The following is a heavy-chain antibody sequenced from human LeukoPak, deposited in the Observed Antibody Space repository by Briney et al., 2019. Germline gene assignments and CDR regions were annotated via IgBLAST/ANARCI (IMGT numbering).Heavy chain of an antibody. CDR2: ISYDGSDK. Sequence: GGSLRLSCAASGFTFSNYAMHWVRQAPGKGLEWVAAISYDGSDKYYADPVKGRFTISRDNSKNTLYLQMNSLRAEDTAVYYCAKSYYDSTGYRGDFDYWGQGTLVTVSS. CDR1: GFTFSNYA. V-gene: IGHV3-30*04. D-gene: IGHD3-22*01. J-gene: IGHJ4*02. CDR3: AKSYYDSTGYRGDFDY.